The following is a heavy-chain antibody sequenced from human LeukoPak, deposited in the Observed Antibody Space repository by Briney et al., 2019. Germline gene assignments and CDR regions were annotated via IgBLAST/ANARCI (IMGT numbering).Heavy chain of an antibody. J-gene: IGHJ4*02. CDR3: ARGALRGLRGLAFDY. V-gene: IGHV4-61*09. CDR2: IFISGST. CDR1: GGSISSGSSY. D-gene: IGHD3-10*01. Sequence: SETLSLTCTVSGGSISSGSSYWSWIRQPAGKGLEWMGHIFISGSTNYNPSLKSRVTISLDTSKNQFSLKLSSVTAADTAVYYCARGALRGLRGLAFDYWGQGTLVTVSS.